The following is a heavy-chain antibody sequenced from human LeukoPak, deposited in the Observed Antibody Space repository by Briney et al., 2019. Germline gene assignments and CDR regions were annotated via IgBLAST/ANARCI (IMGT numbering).Heavy chain of an antibody. CDR1: GFTFSSYG. D-gene: IGHD2-2*01. V-gene: IGHV3-33*01. CDR3: ARDGHYCSSTSCPRWFDP. CDR2: IWYDGSNK. Sequence: GGSLRLSCAASGFTFSSYGMHWVRQAPGKGLEWVAVIWYDGSNKYYADSVKGRFTISRDNSKNTLYLQMNSLRAEDTAVYYCARDGHYCSSTSCPRWFDPWGQGTLVTVSS. J-gene: IGHJ5*02.